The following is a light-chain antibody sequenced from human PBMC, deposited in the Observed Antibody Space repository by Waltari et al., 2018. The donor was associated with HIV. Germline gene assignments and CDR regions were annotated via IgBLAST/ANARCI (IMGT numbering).Light chain of an antibody. V-gene: IGKV4-1*01. J-gene: IGKJ2*01. CDR2: WTS. CDR3: QQYYSTPYT. CDR1: QSLLYSSNNKNS. Sequence: DIVMTQSPDSLAVSLGERATINCKSSQSLLYSSNNKNSLAWYQQKPGQPPTLLMYWTSTRNSGVPDRFRCSGSGTDFTLTISSLQAEDVAVYYCQQYYSTPYTFGQGTKLGIK.